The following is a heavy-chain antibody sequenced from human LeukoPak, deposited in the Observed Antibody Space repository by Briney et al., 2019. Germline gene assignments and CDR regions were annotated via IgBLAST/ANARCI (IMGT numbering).Heavy chain of an antibody. CDR2: ISSSSSYT. D-gene: IGHD6-13*01. V-gene: IGHV3-11*06. J-gene: IGHJ4*02. CDR1: GFTFSDYY. CDR3: ARDEGPAAGTAY. Sequence: GGSLRLSCAASGFTFSDYYMSWIRQAPGKGLEWVPYISSSSSYTNYADSVKGRFTISRDNAKNSLYLQMSSLRAEDTAVYYCARDEGPAAGTAYWGQGTLATVSS.